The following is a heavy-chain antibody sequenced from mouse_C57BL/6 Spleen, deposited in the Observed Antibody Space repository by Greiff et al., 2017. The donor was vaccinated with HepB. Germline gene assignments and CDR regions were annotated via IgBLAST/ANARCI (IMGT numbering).Heavy chain of an antibody. V-gene: IGHV1-69*01. D-gene: IGHD2-5*01. Sequence: QVQLQQSGAELVMPGASVKLSCKASGYTFTSYWMHWVKQRPGQGLEWIGEIDPSDSYTNYNQKFKGKSTLTVDKSSSTAYMQLSSLTSEDSAVYYCARGGYSNSLYAMDYWGQGTSVTVSS. CDR2: IDPSDSYT. CDR3: ARGGYSNSLYAMDY. J-gene: IGHJ4*01. CDR1: GYTFTSYW.